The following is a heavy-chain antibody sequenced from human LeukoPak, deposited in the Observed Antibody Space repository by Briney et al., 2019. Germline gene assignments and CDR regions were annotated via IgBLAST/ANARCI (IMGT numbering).Heavy chain of an antibody. CDR3: ARGRRVAATGPDAYFFDY. J-gene: IGHJ4*02. D-gene: IGHD6-25*01. CDR2: IYHSGST. V-gene: IGHV4-4*02. CDR1: GGSISSSNW. Sequence: SETLSPTCAVSGGSISSSNWWSWVRQPPGKGLEWIGEIYHSGSTNYNPSLKSRVTISVDKSKNQFSLKLSSVTAADTAVYYCARGRRVAATGPDAYFFDYWGQGTLVTVSS.